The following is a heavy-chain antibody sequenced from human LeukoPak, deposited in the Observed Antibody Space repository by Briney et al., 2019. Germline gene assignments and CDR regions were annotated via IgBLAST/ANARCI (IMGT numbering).Heavy chain of an antibody. CDR3: AKDWFSSLGGY. J-gene: IGHJ4*02. V-gene: IGHV3-9*01. CDR2: ISWNSGSI. D-gene: IGHD6-13*01. CDR1: GFTFDDYA. Sequence: LSGGSLRLSCAASGFTFDDYAMHWVRQAPGKGLEWVSGISWNSGSIGYADSVKGRFTISRDNAKNSLYLQMNSLRAEDTAVYYCAKDWFSSLGGYWGQGTLVTVSS.